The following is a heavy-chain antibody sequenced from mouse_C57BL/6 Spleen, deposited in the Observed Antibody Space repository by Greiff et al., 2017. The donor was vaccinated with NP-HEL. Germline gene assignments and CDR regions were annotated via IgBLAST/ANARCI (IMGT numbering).Heavy chain of an antibody. V-gene: IGHV1-55*01. Sequence: QVQLQQSGAELVKPGASVKMSCKASGYTFTSYWITWVKQRPGQGLEWIGDIYPGSGSTNYNEKFKSKATLTVDTSSSTAYMQLSSLTSEDSAVYYCARWSNLYYYAMDYWGQGTSVTVSS. CDR3: ARWSNLYYYAMDY. CDR2: IYPGSGST. J-gene: IGHJ4*01. CDR1: GYTFTSYW. D-gene: IGHD2-5*01.